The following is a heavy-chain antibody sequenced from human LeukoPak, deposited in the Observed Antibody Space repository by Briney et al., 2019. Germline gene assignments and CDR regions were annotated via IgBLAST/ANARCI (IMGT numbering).Heavy chain of an antibody. CDR1: GFTFSSYG. Sequence: GRSLRLSCAASGFTFSSYGMHWVRQAPGKGLEWVAVISYDGSNKYYADSVKGRFTISRDNAKNSLHLQMNSLIAEDTAVYYCARIDGSDDYWGQGILVTVSS. J-gene: IGHJ4*02. CDR2: ISYDGSNK. D-gene: IGHD5-24*01. CDR3: ARIDGSDDY. V-gene: IGHV3-30*03.